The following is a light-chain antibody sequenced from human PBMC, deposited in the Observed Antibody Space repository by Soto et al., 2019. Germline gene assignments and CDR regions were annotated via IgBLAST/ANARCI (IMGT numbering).Light chain of an antibody. Sequence: QSARTQPATVSGYPGQSITISCPGPSSDVGNYNLVSWYQQHPGKAPKLMIYEGSKRPSGVSNRFSGSKSDNTASLTISGLQAEDEAHYYCCSYARGSTEVFGTGTKGTVL. V-gene: IGLV2-23*01. J-gene: IGLJ1*01. CDR2: EGS. CDR3: CSYARGSTEV. CDR1: SSDVGNYNL.